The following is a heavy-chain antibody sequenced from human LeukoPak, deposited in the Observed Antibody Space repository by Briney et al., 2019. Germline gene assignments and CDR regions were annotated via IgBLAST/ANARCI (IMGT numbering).Heavy chain of an antibody. CDR2: IIPILGIA. J-gene: IGHJ4*02. V-gene: IGHV1-69*04. CDR3: ARVPGAAGYFDY. CDR1: GGTFSSYA. D-gene: IGHD6-13*01. Sequence: SVNVSCKASGGTFSSYAISWVRQAPGQGLEWMGRIIPILGIANYAQKFQGRVTITADKSTSTAYMELSSLRSEDTAVYYCARVPGAAGYFDYWGQGTLVTVSS.